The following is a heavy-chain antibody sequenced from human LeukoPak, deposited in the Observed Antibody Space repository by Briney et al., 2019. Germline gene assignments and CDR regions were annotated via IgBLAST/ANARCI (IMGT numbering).Heavy chain of an antibody. CDR2: ISSSAGKT. D-gene: IGHD3-3*01. J-gene: IGHJ4*02. CDR1: GFTFSSNV. CDR3: AKVPPGIFYYFDY. Sequence: GGSLRLSCAASGFTFSSNVMNWVRQAPGKGLEWVSAISSSAGKTYYADSVKGRFTISRDNSKNTLYLQMNSLRAEDTAVYYCAKVPPGIFYYFDYWGQGTLVTVSS. V-gene: IGHV3-23*01.